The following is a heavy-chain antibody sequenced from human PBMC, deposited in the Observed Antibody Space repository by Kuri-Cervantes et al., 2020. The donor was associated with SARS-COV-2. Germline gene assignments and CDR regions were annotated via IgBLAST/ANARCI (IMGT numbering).Heavy chain of an antibody. Sequence: ASVKVSCKASGYTFTSYGISWVRQAPGQGLEWMGWISAYNGNTNYAQKLQGRVTMTTDTSTSTAYMELRSLRSDDTAVYYCARRGEIVVVVAAEHYYYYYGMDVWGQGTTVTCAS. V-gene: IGHV1-18*01. CDR1: GYTFTSYG. D-gene: IGHD2-15*01. J-gene: IGHJ6*01. CDR2: ISAYNGNT. CDR3: ARRGEIVVVVAAEHYYYYYGMDV.